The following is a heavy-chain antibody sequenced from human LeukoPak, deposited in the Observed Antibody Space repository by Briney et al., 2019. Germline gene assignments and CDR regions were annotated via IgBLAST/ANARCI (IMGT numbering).Heavy chain of an antibody. CDR2: IFYSGSA. D-gene: IGHD3-10*01. CDR1: GASISNHKYY. Sequence: PSETLSLTCSVSGASISNHKYYWAWIRQPPEKGLEWIGSIFYSGSAYYNSSLESRLSMSVDTSKNRFSLKLSSVTAADTAVYYCARHVGRNYSEGGFDPWGQGILVIVSS. V-gene: IGHV4-39*01. CDR3: ARHVGRNYSEGGFDP. J-gene: IGHJ5*02.